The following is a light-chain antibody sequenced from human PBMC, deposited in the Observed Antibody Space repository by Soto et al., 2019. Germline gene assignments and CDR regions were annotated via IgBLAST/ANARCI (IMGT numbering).Light chain of an antibody. Sequence: DIQLTQSHSFLSASVVDRVTITCRASQSISSWLAWYQQKPGKAPKLLIYDASSLESGVPSRFSGSGSGTEFTLTISSLQPDDFATYYCQQYNSYSWTFGQGTKVDIK. V-gene: IGKV1-5*01. J-gene: IGKJ1*01. CDR2: DAS. CDR3: QQYNSYSWT. CDR1: QSISSW.